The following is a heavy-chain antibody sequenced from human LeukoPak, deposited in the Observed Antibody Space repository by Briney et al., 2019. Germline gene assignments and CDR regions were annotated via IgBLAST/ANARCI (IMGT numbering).Heavy chain of an antibody. J-gene: IGHJ4*01. CDR2: IYPGDSDT. D-gene: IGHD6-13*01. CDR3: ARYFGYSSSWYSLN. Sequence: GESLKISCQASGYSFTNYWIGWVRRMPGKGLEWLGIIYPGDSDTTYSPSFQGQVTISADKSISTAYLQCSSLKASDTAMYYCARYFGYSSSWYSLNWGQGTLVTVSS. CDR1: GYSFTNYW. V-gene: IGHV5-51*01.